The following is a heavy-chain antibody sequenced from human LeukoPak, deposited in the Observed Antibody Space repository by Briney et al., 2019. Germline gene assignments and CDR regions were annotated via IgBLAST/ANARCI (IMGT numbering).Heavy chain of an antibody. CDR1: GFTFSNYS. V-gene: IGHV3-21*01. J-gene: IGHJ4*02. D-gene: IGHD5-18*01. Sequence: PGGSLRLSCAASGFTFSNYSMNWVRQAPGKGLEWISSIGRSSSYIYYGDSVKGRFTISRDNAKNSLYLQMNSLRAEDTAVYYCASPDTAMITGFEYWGQGTLVTVSS. CDR2: IGRSSSYI. CDR3: ASPDTAMITGFEY.